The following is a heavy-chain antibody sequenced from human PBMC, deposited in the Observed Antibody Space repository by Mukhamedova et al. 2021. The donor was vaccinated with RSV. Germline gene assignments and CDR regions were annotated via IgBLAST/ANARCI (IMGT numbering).Heavy chain of an antibody. CDR2: VYDSGST. J-gene: IGHJ6*03. Sequence: RQSPGKGLEWIGYVYDSGSTNYNPSLRSRVTISVDTSKNQFSLKLRSVTAADTAVYYCARRRANYMDAWGKGTTVTVPS. CDR3: ARRRANYMDA. V-gene: IGHV4-59*08.